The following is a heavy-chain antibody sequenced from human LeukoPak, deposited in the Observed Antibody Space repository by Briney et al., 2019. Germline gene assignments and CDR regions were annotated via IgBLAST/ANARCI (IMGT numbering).Heavy chain of an antibody. D-gene: IGHD6-19*01. J-gene: IGHJ4*02. Sequence: GASVKVSCKASANIFTAYNLYWMRQAPGQGLESLGRIRPKIGDVQSVQNFQGRVTMTWDTSINTGYMELSRLRSDDTAVYYCARDQGYSSGGFDYWGQGTLVTVSS. V-gene: IGHV1-2*06. CDR3: ARDQGYSSGGFDY. CDR2: IRPKIGDV. CDR1: ANIFTAYN.